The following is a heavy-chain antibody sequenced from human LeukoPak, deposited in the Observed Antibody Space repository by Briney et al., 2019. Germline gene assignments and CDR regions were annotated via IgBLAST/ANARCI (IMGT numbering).Heavy chain of an antibody. V-gene: IGHV4-4*07. CDR1: GGSISGYY. CDR3: ARDLLPTQRRMVITGWFDP. D-gene: IGHD3-22*01. Sequence: SETLSLTCTVSGGSISGYYWSWVRQPAGKGLEWIGRIYTSGSTNYNPSLKSRVTMSVDTSKNQFSLKLSSVTAADTAVYYCARDLLPTQRRMVITGWFDPWGQGTLVTVSS. J-gene: IGHJ5*02. CDR2: IYTSGST.